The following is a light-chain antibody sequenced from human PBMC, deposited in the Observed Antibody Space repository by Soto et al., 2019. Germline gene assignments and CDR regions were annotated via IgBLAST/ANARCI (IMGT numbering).Light chain of an antibody. V-gene: IGLV2-8*01. Sequence: QSALTQPPSASGSPGQSVAISCTGTSRDVGASDYVSWYQQHSGKAPKLLLYEVNQRPSGVTDRFSGSKSGNTAALTVSVLHADDEADYYCLSRSGSTNVLGTGTKVTVL. CDR3: LSRSGSTNV. CDR1: SRDVGASDY. CDR2: EVN. J-gene: IGLJ1*01.